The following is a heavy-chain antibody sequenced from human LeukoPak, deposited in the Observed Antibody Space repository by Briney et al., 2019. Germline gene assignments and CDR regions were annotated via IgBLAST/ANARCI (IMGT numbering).Heavy chain of an antibody. Sequence: GGSLRLSCAASGFTFSSYAMSWVRQAPGKGLEWVSAISGSGGSTYYADSVKGRFTISRDNSKNTLYLQMNSLRAEDTAVYYCAKVPIRFLEWLYFDYWGQGNLVTVSS. J-gene: IGHJ4*02. CDR2: ISGSGGST. CDR1: GFTFSSYA. D-gene: IGHD3-3*01. V-gene: IGHV3-23*01. CDR3: AKVPIRFLEWLYFDY.